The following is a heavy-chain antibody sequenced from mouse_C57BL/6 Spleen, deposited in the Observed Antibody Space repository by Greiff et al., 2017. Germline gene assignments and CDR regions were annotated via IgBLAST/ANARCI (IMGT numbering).Heavy chain of an antibody. CDR1: GFTFSSYA. J-gene: IGHJ3*01. Sequence: EVKLEESGGGLVKPGGSLKLSCAASGFTFSSYAMSWVRQTPEKRLEWVATISDGGSYTYYPDNVKGRITISRDNAKNNLYLQMSHLKSEDTAMYYCARGDYYGSSSFAYWGQGTLVTVSA. V-gene: IGHV5-4*03. CDR3: ARGDYYGSSSFAY. CDR2: ISDGGSYT. D-gene: IGHD1-1*01.